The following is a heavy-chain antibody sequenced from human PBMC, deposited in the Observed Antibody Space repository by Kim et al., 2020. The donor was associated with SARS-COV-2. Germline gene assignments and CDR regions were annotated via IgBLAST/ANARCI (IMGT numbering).Heavy chain of an antibody. V-gene: IGHV3-23*01. D-gene: IGHD4-4*01. CDR2: ISGSGVGT. Sequence: GGSLRLSCEVSGFTFLNHDMNWVRQAPGRGLEWVSGISGSGVGTYYTDSVKGRFTISKDFSKNMLYMQMNDLRVEDTAMYYCARRDSSAWSHVDHWGHGTLVTVPS. CDR3: ARRDSSAWSHVDH. CDR1: GFTFLNHD. J-gene: IGHJ1*01.